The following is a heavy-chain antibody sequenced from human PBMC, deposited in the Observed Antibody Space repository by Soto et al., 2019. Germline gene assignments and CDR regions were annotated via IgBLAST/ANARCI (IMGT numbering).Heavy chain of an antibody. V-gene: IGHV4-59*01. Sequence: QVQLQESGPGLVKPSETLSLTCTVSGGSISSYYWSWIRQPPGKGLEWIGYIYYSGSTNYNPPLXDRGTISVDTPXNXCTXGLISVTAADTAVYYCARGDPFLWLGEKVYYGMDVWGEGTPVTVSS. CDR1: GGSISSYY. CDR2: IYYSGST. J-gene: IGHJ6*04. D-gene: IGHD3-10*01. CDR3: ARGDPFLWLGEKVYYGMDV.